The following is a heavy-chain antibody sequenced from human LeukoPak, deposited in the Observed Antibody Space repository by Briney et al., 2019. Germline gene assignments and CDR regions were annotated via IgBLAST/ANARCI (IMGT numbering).Heavy chain of an antibody. CDR2: IYPNNGAT. Sequence: ASVKVSCKASGYTFTSYDINWVQQAPGQGLECMGWIYPNNGATAYAQKFQGRVAMTRDTSITTAYMELSRLRPDDTAVYYCARDGPAQMVDFDYWGQGTLVTVSS. V-gene: IGHV1-2*02. CDR3: ARDGPAQMVDFDY. J-gene: IGHJ4*02. D-gene: IGHD3-10*01. CDR1: GYTFTSYD.